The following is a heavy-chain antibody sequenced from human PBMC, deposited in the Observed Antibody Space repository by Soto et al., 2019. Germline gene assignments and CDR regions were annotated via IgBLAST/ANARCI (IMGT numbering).Heavy chain of an antibody. V-gene: IGHV4-30-2*01. CDR1: GGCISSGGYS. CDR3: ARVPDR. Sequence: PSETLSLTCAVSGGCISSGGYSWSWIRQPPGKGLEWIGYIYHSGSTYYNPSLKSRVTISVDRSKNQFSLKLSSVTAADTAVYYCARVPDRWAQGTLVTVSS. CDR2: IYHSGST. J-gene: IGHJ5*02. D-gene: IGHD2-2*01.